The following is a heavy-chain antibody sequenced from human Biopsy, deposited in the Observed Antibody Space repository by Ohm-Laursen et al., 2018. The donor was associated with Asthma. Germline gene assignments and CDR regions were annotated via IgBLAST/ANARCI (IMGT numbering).Heavy chain of an antibody. CDR2: IFPGDSDT. CDR1: GYIFTSYW. Sequence: ESPKISCKASGYIFTSYWIGWVRQMPGKGLEWMGIIFPGDSDTIYSPSFQGQVTISADKSISTAYLQWSSLKASDTAIYYCARLAYGSGSFFDFWGQGTLVTVAS. CDR3: ARLAYGSGSFFDF. J-gene: IGHJ4*02. V-gene: IGHV5-51*01. D-gene: IGHD3-10*01.